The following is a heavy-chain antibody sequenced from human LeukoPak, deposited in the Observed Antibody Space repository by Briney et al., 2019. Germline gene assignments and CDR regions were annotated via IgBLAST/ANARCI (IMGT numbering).Heavy chain of an antibody. Sequence: GASVKVSCKASGYTFTDYYIHWVRQAPGQGLEWMGWINPNSGCTNYTQKFQGRVTMTRDTSISTAYFQLNRLTSDDTAVYYCARVLARYGNLDYWGQGILVTVSS. CDR2: INPNSGCT. J-gene: IGHJ4*02. V-gene: IGHV1-2*02. CDR3: ARVLARYGNLDY. D-gene: IGHD1-14*01. CDR1: GYTFTDYY.